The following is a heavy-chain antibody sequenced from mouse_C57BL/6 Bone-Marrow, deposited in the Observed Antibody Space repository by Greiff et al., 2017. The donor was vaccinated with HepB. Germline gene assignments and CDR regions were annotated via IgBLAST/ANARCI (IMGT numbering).Heavy chain of an antibody. J-gene: IGHJ2*01. D-gene: IGHD3-3*01. V-gene: IGHV1-50*01. CDR2: IDPSDSYT. Sequence: QVQLQQPGAELVKPGASVKLSCKASGYTFTSYWMQWVKQRPGQGLEWIGEIDPSDSYTNYNQKFKGKATLTVDTSSSTAYMQLSSLTSEDSAVYYCARGRGGRGYWGQGTTLTVSS. CDR3: ARGRGGRGY. CDR1: GYTFTSYW.